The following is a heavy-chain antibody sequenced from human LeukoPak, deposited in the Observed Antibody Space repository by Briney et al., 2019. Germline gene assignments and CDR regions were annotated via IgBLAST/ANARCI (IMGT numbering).Heavy chain of an antibody. V-gene: IGHV1-18*01. D-gene: IGHD6-19*01. CDR3: ARDSSGWYDPNYYYYMDV. Sequence: ASVKVSCKASGYTFTSYGISWVRQAPGQGLEWMGWISAYNGNTNYAQKLQGRVTMTTDTSTSTAYMELRSLRSDDTAVYYCARDSSGWYDPNYYYYMDVWGKGTTVTVSS. J-gene: IGHJ6*03. CDR2: ISAYNGNT. CDR1: GYTFTSYG.